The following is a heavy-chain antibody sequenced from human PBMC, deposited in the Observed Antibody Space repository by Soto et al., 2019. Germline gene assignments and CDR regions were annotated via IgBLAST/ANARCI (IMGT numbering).Heavy chain of an antibody. CDR2: IYYSGST. Sequence: QVQLQESGPGLVKPSETLSLTCTVSGGAVSSSSYYWSWIRQPPGKGLEWIGYIYYSGSTKYRPSRKSRVTISVDTSKNQFSLKLNSVTAADTAVYYCARGYCIIPSCYAGDDGMEVWGQGTTVTVSS. D-gene: IGHD2-2*01. CDR3: ARGYCIIPSCYAGDDGMEV. CDR1: GGAVSSSSYY. J-gene: IGHJ6*02. V-gene: IGHV4-61*01.